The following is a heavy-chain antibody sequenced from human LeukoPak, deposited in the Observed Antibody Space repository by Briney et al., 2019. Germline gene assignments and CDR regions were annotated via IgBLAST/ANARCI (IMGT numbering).Heavy chain of an antibody. CDR3: ARDLPVESVAGISLSY. CDR1: GGSISSSSYY. J-gene: IGHJ4*02. D-gene: IGHD6-19*01. V-gene: IGHV4-39*07. Sequence: PSETLSLTCTVSGGSISSSSYYWGWIRQPPGKGLEWIGSIYYSGSTYYNPSLKSRVTISVDTSKNQFSLKLSSVTAADTAVYYCARDLPVESVAGISLSYWGQGTLVTVSS. CDR2: IYYSGST.